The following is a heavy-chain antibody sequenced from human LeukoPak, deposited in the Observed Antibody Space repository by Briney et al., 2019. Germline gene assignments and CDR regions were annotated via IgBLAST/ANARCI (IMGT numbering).Heavy chain of an antibody. D-gene: IGHD5-24*01. J-gene: IGHJ6*03. CDR1: GGSISSYY. Sequence: SETLSLTCTVSGGSISSYYWSWIRQPPGKGLEWIGYIYYSGSTNYNPSLKSRVTISVDTSKNQFSLKLSSVTAADTAVYYCARGHVKQRRPRYYMDVWGKGTTVTVSS. CDR3: ARGHVKQRRPRYYMDV. CDR2: IYYSGST. V-gene: IGHV4-59*12.